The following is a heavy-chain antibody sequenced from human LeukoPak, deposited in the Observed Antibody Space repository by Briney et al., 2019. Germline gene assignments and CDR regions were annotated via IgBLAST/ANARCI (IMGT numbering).Heavy chain of an antibody. J-gene: IGHJ4*02. D-gene: IGHD5-24*01. V-gene: IGHV3-74*01. CDR2: IYVDGRTT. CDR3: VRDRGDGYNQIDY. CDR1: GFTFSNYW. Sequence: PGGSLRLSCVASGFTFSNYWMHWVRQPPGKGLVWVSRIYVDGRTTNYADPGKGRFTISRDNSKNTLYLQMNSLRTEDTAVYYCVRDRGDGYNQIDYWGQGTLVTVSS.